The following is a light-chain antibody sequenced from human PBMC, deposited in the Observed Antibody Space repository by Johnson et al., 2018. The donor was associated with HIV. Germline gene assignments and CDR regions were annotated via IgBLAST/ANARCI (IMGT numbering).Light chain of an antibody. CDR1: SSDMGNYS. CDR2: DNN. CDR3: GTWGSSLSAVEDV. Sequence: QSVLTQPPSVSAAPGQKVTISCSGSSSDMGNYSVSWYQQLPGTAPKLLIYDNNKRPSGIPDRFSASKSGTSATLGITGLQPGDEADYYCGTWGSSLSAVEDVFGTGTKVTVL. V-gene: IGLV1-51*01. J-gene: IGLJ1*01.